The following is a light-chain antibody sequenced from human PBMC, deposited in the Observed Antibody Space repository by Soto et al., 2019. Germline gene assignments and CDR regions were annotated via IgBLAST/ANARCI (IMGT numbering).Light chain of an antibody. V-gene: IGLV1-51*01. Sequence: QSVLTQPPSVSAAPGQKVTISCSGSSSNVGSNYVSWYQQLPGTAPKLLIYDNNKRPSGISDRFSGSKSGTSATLDITGLQTGDEADYYCATWDRSLSVYVLFGGGTKLTVL. CDR2: DNN. J-gene: IGLJ2*01. CDR3: ATWDRSLSVYVL. CDR1: SSNVGSNY.